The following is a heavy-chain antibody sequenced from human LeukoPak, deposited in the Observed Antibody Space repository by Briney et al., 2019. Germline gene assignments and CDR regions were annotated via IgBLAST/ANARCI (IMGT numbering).Heavy chain of an antibody. CDR3: ARRVGSSSWFFDY. Sequence: KAGESLKISCKGSGYSFTSYWIAWVRQMPGKGLEWMGIIYPGDSDTRYSPSFQGQVTISADKPISTAYLQWSSLKASDTAMYYCARRVGSSSWFFDYWGQGTLVTVSS. V-gene: IGHV5-51*01. J-gene: IGHJ4*02. CDR2: IYPGDSDT. CDR1: GYSFTSYW. D-gene: IGHD6-13*01.